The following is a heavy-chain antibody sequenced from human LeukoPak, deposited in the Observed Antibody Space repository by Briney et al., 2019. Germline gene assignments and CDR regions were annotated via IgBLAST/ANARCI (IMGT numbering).Heavy chain of an antibody. Sequence: SETLSLTCTVSGDSLSSYYWTWIRQPPGKALEWIGYIFYSGSTNYNPSLKSRVTISLDTSKNQFSLKLTSVTAEDTAVYYCARVVRRYNWNLLGDAFDIWGQGTMVTVSS. CDR2: IFYSGST. V-gene: IGHV4-59*01. J-gene: IGHJ3*02. CDR1: GDSLSSYY. CDR3: ARVVRRYNWNLLGDAFDI. D-gene: IGHD1-20*01.